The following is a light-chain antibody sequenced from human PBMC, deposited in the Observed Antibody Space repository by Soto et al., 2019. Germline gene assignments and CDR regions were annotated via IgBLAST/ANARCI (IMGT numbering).Light chain of an antibody. CDR3: CSYAGSSTYV. Sequence: LTQPASVSASPGQSITISCTGTSRDDGSYNLVSWYQQHPGKGPKLIIYEVSERPSGVSNRFSGSKSGNTASLTISGLQAEDEADYYCCSYAGSSTYVFGTGTKVTVL. CDR1: SRDDGSYNL. V-gene: IGLV2-23*02. CDR2: EVS. J-gene: IGLJ1*01.